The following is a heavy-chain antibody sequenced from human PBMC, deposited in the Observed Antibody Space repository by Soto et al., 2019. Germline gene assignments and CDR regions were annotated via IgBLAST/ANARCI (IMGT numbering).Heavy chain of an antibody. D-gene: IGHD3-9*01. CDR3: ATRVVWDTLRYF. J-gene: IGHJ4*02. CDR2: IDPDGGST. V-gene: IGHV1-46*01. Sequence: ASGQVSSKASGHSFSSSFMHWLRHAPGQGTEWRGIIDPDGGSTSYAQTFEGRVTMTTDTSAGTVYVEVRGRRDVDTAVYYFATRVVWDTLRYFGGPGTLVTVSS. CDR1: GHSFSSSF.